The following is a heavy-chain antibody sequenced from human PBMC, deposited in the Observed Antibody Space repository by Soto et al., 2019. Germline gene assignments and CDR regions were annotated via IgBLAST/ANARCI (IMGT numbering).Heavy chain of an antibody. CDR1: GGTFSSYA. Sequence: QVQLVQSRAEVKKPGSSVKVSCKASGGTFSSYAISWVRQAPGQGLEWMGDIIPIFSTTRHAQKFQGRVTITADESTTTAYMELNSLTSDDTAVYYCAGGEHASTWFYFDYWGQGTLVTVSS. CDR2: IIPIFSTT. D-gene: IGHD6-13*01. V-gene: IGHV1-69*01. J-gene: IGHJ4*02. CDR3: AGGEHASTWFYFDY.